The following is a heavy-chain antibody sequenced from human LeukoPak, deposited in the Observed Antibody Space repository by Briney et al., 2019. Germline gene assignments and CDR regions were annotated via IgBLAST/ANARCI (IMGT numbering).Heavy chain of an antibody. CDR1: GGSISSTSYY. V-gene: IGHV4-39*07. CDR2: IYYSGTT. CDR3: AREGSATLYFDY. Sequence: PSETLSLTCTVSGGSISSTSYYWGWIRQPPGKGLEWIGSIYYSGTTYYNPSLKSRVTISVDTSKNQFSLKLSSVTAADTAVYYCAREGSATLYFDYWGQGTLVAVSS. J-gene: IGHJ4*02. D-gene: IGHD2-15*01.